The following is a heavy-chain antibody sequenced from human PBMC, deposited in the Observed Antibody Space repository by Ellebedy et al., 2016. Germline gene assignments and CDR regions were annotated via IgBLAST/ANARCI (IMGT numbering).Heavy chain of an antibody. CDR3: ARDPSYSSTAFNSWTNRVAD. V-gene: IGHV4-34*01. CDR2: INPIGNT. CDR1: RGSFSGYY. D-gene: IGHD2-15*01. J-gene: IGHJ4*02. Sequence: SETLSLTCAVQRGSFSGYYWSWIRQPPGKGLEWIGEINPIGNTNYNPSLKSRVTISVDTSKNQFSLKLTEGKAEDTAVYYCARDPSYSSTAFNSWTNRVADWGQGTLVTVSS.